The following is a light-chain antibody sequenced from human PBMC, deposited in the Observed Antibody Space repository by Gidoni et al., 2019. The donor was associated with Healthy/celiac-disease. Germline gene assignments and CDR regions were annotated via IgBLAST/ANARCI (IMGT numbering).Light chain of an antibody. Sequence: EIVMTQSPATLSVSPGERATLSCKASQSVSSNLAWYQQKPGQAPRLLIYGASTRATGIPARFSGRGSVTEFTLTISSLKAEDFAVYYCQQDNNWPLTFXGXTKVEIK. J-gene: IGKJ4*01. CDR1: QSVSSN. CDR3: QQDNNWPLT. V-gene: IGKV3-15*01. CDR2: GAS.